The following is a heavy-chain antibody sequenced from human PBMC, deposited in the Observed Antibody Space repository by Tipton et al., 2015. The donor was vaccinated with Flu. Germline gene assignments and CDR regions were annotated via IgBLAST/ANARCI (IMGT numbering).Heavy chain of an antibody. Sequence: TLSLTCTVSGGSISSHYWSWIRQPPGKGLEWIGYIYYSGSISYNPSLKSRVTISVDTSKSQFSLKPSSVTAADTAVYYCAREWGDAFDIWGQGTMVTVSS. V-gene: IGHV4-59*11. J-gene: IGHJ3*02. CDR3: AREWGDAFDI. CDR2: IYYSGSI. CDR1: GGSISSHY. D-gene: IGHD3-16*01.